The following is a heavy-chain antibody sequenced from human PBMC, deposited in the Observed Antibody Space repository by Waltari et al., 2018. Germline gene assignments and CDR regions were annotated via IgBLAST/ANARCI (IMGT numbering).Heavy chain of an antibody. Sequence: EVQLLVSGGGLVQPGGSLRLSCAASGFPFSRYAMSRVRQAPGRGVEWVSKIRGNAVSTYYADSVKGRFTISRDNSKNTLYLQRTSLGAEDTAVYYCANVYDFWSGSTYAMDVWGQGNTVTVSS. J-gene: IGHJ6*02. CDR1: GFPFSRYA. CDR2: IRGNAVST. CDR3: ANVYDFWSGSTYAMDV. D-gene: IGHD3-3*01. V-gene: IGHV3-23*01.